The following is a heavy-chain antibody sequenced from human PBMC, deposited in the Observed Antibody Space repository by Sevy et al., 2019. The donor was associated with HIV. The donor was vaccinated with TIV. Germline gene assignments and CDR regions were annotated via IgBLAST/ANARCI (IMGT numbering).Heavy chain of an antibody. CDR1: GFTFDDSA. CDR3: AKGPEKELWIQDFFDF. CDR2: INWNSGSI. V-gene: IGHV3-9*01. J-gene: IGHJ4*02. D-gene: IGHD5-18*01. Sequence: GGSQRLSCATSGFTFDDSAMHWVRQAPGKGLEWVSGINWNSGSIVYAGSMKGRFTISRDNAKNALYLEMNSLRPEDTAVYYCAKGPEKELWIQDFFDFWGRGTLVTVSS.